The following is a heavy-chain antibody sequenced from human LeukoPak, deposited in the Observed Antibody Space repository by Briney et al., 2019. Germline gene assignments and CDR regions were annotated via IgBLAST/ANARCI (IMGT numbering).Heavy chain of an antibody. J-gene: IGHJ4*02. Sequence: GGSLRLSCAVSNFPFTNAWMTWVRQGPGKGLEWVGRMKSKADGGTTDYAGPVKGRFTISRDDSYNTLYLQMNSLKTEDTAVYYCTTNAAVGTWEVFDYWGQGTLVTVSS. CDR3: TTNAAVGTWEVFDY. D-gene: IGHD6-13*01. CDR1: NFPFTNAW. V-gene: IGHV3-15*01. CDR2: MKSKADGGTT.